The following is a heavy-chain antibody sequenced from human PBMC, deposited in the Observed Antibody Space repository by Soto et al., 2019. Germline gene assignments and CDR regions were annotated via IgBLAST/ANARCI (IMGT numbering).Heavy chain of an antibody. V-gene: IGHV4-4*02. Sequence: SETLSLTCAVSGGSISSSNWWSWVRQPPGKGLEWIGEIYHSGSTNYNPSLKSRVTISVDKSKNQFSLKLSSVTAADTAVYYCASRYSSSSERDYYYYYGMDVWGQGTTVTVSS. CDR2: IYHSGST. CDR1: GGSISSSNW. CDR3: ASRYSSSSERDYYYYYGMDV. D-gene: IGHD6-6*01. J-gene: IGHJ6*02.